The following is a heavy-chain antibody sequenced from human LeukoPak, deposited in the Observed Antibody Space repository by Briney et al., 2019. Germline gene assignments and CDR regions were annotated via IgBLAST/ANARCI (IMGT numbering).Heavy chain of an antibody. CDR3: AKDDQTYYYDSSGFDY. CDR1: GFTFSGYS. V-gene: IGHV3-30*02. J-gene: IGHJ4*02. D-gene: IGHD3-22*01. Sequence: GGSLRLSCAASGFTFSGYSMNWVRQAPGKGLEWVAFIRYDGSNKYYADSVKGRFTISRDNSKNTLYLQMNSLRAEDTAVYYCAKDDQTYYYDSSGFDYWGQGTLVTVSS. CDR2: IRYDGSNK.